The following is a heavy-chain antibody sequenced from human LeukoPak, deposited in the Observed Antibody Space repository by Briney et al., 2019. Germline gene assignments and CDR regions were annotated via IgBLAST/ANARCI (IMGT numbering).Heavy chain of an antibody. CDR1: GFTFSSYW. CDR2: ISGSGGST. V-gene: IGHV3-23*01. CDR3: AKGPGIAVAAHFDY. Sequence: GGSLRLSCAASGFTFSSYWMSWVRQAPGKGLEWVSAISGSGGSTYYADSVRGRFTISRDNSKNTLYLQMNSLRAEDTAVYYCAKGPGIAVAAHFDYWGQGTLVTVSS. D-gene: IGHD6-19*01. J-gene: IGHJ4*02.